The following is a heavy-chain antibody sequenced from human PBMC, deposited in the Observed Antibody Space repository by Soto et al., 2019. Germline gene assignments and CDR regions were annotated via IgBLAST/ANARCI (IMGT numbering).Heavy chain of an antibody. CDR2: IKSKIDSGTT. V-gene: IGHV3-15*01. CDR3: TTYDYVSASARMRWAY. J-gene: IGHJ4*02. Sequence: PGGSLRLSCAASGFTFSSAWMSWVRQAPGKGLEWVARIKSKIDSGTTDYAAPVRGRFTISRDDSKNTLYLQMDSLQIEDTAVYYCTTYDYVSASARMRWAYWGQGALVTVSS. D-gene: IGHD3-16*01. CDR1: GFTFSSAW.